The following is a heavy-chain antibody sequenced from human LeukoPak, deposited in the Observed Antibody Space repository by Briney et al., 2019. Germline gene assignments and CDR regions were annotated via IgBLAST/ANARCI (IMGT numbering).Heavy chain of an antibody. CDR2: ISGSGGYT. CDR3: AKVEVGATLGGAFDI. V-gene: IGHV3-23*01. CDR1: GFSFNNYS. Sequence: PGGSLRLSCAASGFSFNNYSMNWVRQTPGKGLEWVSAISGSGGYTYYADSVKGRFTISRDNSKNTLYLQMNSLRAEDTAVYYCAKVEVGATLGGAFDIWGQGTMVTVSS. D-gene: IGHD1-26*01. J-gene: IGHJ3*02.